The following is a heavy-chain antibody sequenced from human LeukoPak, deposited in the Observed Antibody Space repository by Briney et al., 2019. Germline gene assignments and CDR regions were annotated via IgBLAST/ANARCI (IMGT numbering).Heavy chain of an antibody. CDR1: GGSISSYY. CDR2: IYYSGSA. CDR3: ARGGTQLTFPV. V-gene: IGHV4-59*01. D-gene: IGHD4/OR15-4a*01. Sequence: PSETLSPTCTVSGGSISSYYWSWIRQPPGKGLEWIGYIYYSGSANCNPSLKSRVTISVDTSKNQFSLKLASVSAADTAVYYCARGGTQLTFPVWGQGTLVTVSS. J-gene: IGHJ4*02.